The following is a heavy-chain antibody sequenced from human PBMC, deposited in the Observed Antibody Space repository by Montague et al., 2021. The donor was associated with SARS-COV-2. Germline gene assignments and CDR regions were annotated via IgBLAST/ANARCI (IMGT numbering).Heavy chain of an antibody. CDR1: GGSFSAYY. Sequence: SETLSLTCAVYGGSFSAYYWSWIRQPPGKGLEWIGEINHSGSTNYNPSLKSRVTISVDTSKNQFSLKLSSVTAADTAVYYCARTDYISSWFGAEKWFDPWGQGTLVTVSS. V-gene: IGHV4-34*01. CDR3: ARTDYISSWFGAEKWFDP. J-gene: IGHJ5*02. D-gene: IGHD6-13*01. CDR2: INHSGST.